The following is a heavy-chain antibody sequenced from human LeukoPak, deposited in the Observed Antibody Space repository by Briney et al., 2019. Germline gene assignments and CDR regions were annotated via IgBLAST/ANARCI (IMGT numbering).Heavy chain of an antibody. CDR2: ISWNSGSI. CDR3: AKDIRYSGSYYSEAYFDY. V-gene: IGHV3-9*01. Sequence: GRSLRLSCAASGFTFDDYAMHWVRQAPGKGLEWVSGISWNSGSIGYADSVKGRFTTSRDNAKNSLYLQMNSLRAEDTALYYCAKDIRYSGSYYSEAYFDYWGQGTLVTVSS. CDR1: GFTFDDYA. D-gene: IGHD1-26*01. J-gene: IGHJ4*02.